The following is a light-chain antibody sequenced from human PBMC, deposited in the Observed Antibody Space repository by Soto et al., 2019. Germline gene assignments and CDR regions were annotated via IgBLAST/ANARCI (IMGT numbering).Light chain of an antibody. CDR3: QQYNNWPRT. CDR1: QSVSSN. Sequence: EIVMTQSPATLSLSPGERATLSCRASQSVSSNLAWYQQKPGQAPRLLIYGASTRATGIPARFSGSGSGTEFTLTISSLQSEDFAVYYCQQYNNWPRTVGQGTKVDIK. V-gene: IGKV3-15*01. CDR2: GAS. J-gene: IGKJ1*01.